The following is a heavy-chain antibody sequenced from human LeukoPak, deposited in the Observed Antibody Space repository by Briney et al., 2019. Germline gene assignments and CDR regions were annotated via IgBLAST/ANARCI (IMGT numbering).Heavy chain of an antibody. V-gene: IGHV3-33*01. Sequence: PGGSLRLSCEASGFTFSSYGMHWVRQAPGKGLEWVAVIWYDGSNKYYADSVKGRFTISRDNSKNTLYLQMNSLRAEDTAVYYCARGPYSSSWSLTYYYYYYMDVWGKGTTVTVSS. J-gene: IGHJ6*03. D-gene: IGHD6-13*01. CDR3: ARGPYSSSWSLTYYYYYYMDV. CDR2: IWYDGSNK. CDR1: GFTFSSYG.